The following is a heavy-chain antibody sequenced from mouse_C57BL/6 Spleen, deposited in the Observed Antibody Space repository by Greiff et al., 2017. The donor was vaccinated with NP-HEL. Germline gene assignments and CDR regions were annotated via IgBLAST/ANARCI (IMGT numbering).Heavy chain of an antibody. D-gene: IGHD1-1*01. V-gene: IGHV5-17*01. J-gene: IGHJ4*01. CDR2: ISRGSSTI. CDR3: ADGSDYYAMDY. Sequence: EVQGVESGGGLVKPGGSLKLSCAASGFTFSDYGMHWVRQTPEQGLEWVAYISRGSSTIYYADTVKGRFPISRDKAKNTLCLQMTNLRSEDTAMYYCADGSDYYAMDYWGQGTSVTVSS. CDR1: GFTFSDYG.